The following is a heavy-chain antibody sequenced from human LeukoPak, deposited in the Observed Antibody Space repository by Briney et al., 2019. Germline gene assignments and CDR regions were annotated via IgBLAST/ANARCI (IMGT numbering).Heavy chain of an antibody. D-gene: IGHD1-26*01. Sequence: ASVKVSCKAFGYTFTSNYMHWVRQAPGQGPEWMGVISPSGGSTTYAQEFQGRVTLTRDMSTSTDYLELSSLRSEDTAVYYCARDTPVVGATIDPPPRYWGQGTLVTVSS. CDR1: GYTFTSNY. V-gene: IGHV1-46*01. CDR2: ISPSGGST. CDR3: ARDTPVVGATIDPPPRY. J-gene: IGHJ4*02.